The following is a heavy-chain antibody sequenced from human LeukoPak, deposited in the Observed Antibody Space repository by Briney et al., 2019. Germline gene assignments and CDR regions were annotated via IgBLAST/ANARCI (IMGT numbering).Heavy chain of an antibody. J-gene: IGHJ4*02. V-gene: IGHV3-23*01. CDR3: AKDHNWNDVFDY. CDR2: ISGSGGST. D-gene: IGHD1-1*01. Sequence: RVSLTRSCAATGFTCSSYAMSCVRQAPGKRLEWVSAISGSGGSTYYADSVKGRFTISRDNSKNTLYLQMNSLRAEGTAVYYCAKDHNWNDVFDYWGQGTLVTVSS. CDR1: GFTCSSYA.